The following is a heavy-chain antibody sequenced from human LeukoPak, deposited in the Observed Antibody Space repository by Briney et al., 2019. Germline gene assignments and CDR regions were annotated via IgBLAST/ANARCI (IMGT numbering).Heavy chain of an antibody. CDR2: ISSSESTL. CDR3: AKDHGSLGSGLN. V-gene: IGHV3-48*01. Sequence: GGSLRLSCAASGFTFSSYSMNWVRQAPGKGLEWVSYISSSESTLYYADSVKGRFTVSRDNAKNSLYLQMNSLRAEDTAVYYCAKDHGSLGSGLNWGQGTLVTVSS. D-gene: IGHD3-10*01. CDR1: GFTFSSYS. J-gene: IGHJ4*02.